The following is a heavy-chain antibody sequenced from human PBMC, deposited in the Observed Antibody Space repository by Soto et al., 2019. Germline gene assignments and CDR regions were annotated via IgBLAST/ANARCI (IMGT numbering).Heavy chain of an antibody. D-gene: IGHD3-22*01. J-gene: IGHJ3*02. CDR3: ARSLPSYYYDSSGHAFDI. Sequence: GSGPTLVNPTETLTLTCTVSGFSLSNARMGVSWIRQPPGKALEWLAHIFSNDEKSYSTSLKSRLTISKDTSKSQVVLTMTNMDPVDTATYYCARSLPSYYYDSSGHAFDIWGQGTMVTVSS. CDR2: IFSNDEK. CDR1: GFSLSNARMG. V-gene: IGHV2-26*01.